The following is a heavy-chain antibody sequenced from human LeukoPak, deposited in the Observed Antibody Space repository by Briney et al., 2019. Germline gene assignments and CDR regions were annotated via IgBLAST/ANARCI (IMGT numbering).Heavy chain of an antibody. CDR3: ARETIWSGYYHFDY. CDR2: INTDGSST. V-gene: IGHV3-74*01. J-gene: IGHJ4*02. CDR1: GFTFSRYW. Sequence: SGGSLRLSCAASGFTFSRYWMHWVRQAPGKGLVWVSRINTDGSSTSYADSVKGRFTISRDNAKNTLYLQMNSLRAEDTAVYYCARETIWSGYYHFDYWGQGTLVTVSS. D-gene: IGHD3-3*01.